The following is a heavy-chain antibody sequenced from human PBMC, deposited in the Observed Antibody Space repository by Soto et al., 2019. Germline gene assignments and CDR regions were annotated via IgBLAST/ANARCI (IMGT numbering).Heavy chain of an antibody. J-gene: IGHJ5*02. CDR1: GGSISSYY. D-gene: IGHD3-3*01. CDR3: ARERGGWFDP. Sequence: QVQLQESGPGLVKPSETLSHTCTVSGGSISSYYWSWIRQPPGKGLEWIGYIYYSGSTNYNPSLKSRVTISVDTSKNQFSLKLSSVTDADTAVYYCARERGGWFDPWGQGTLVTVSS. V-gene: IGHV4-59*01. CDR2: IYYSGST.